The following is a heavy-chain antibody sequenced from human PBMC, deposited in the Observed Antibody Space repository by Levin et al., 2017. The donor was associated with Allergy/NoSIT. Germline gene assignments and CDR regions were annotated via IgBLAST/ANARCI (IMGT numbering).Heavy chain of an antibody. CDR2: ISSSSSTI. CDR3: ARDPYSSSWYYFDY. V-gene: IGHV3-48*01. Sequence: SCAASGFTFSSYSMNWVRQAPGKGLEWVSYISSSSSTIYYADSVKGRFTISRDNAKNSLYLQMNSLRAEDTAVYYCARDPYSSSWYYFDYWGQGTLVTVSS. D-gene: IGHD6-13*01. CDR1: GFTFSSYS. J-gene: IGHJ4*02.